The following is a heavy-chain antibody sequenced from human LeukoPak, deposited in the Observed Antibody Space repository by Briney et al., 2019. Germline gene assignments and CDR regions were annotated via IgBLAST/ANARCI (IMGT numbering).Heavy chain of an antibody. Sequence: ASVKVSCKASGYTFTGYYMHWVRQAPGQGLEWMGWINPNSGGTNYAQKFQGGVTMTRDPSISTAYMELSRLRSDDTAVYYCARASLLWFGELYWFDPWGQGTLVTVSS. CDR1: GYTFTGYY. V-gene: IGHV1-2*02. CDR2: INPNSGGT. D-gene: IGHD3-10*01. CDR3: ARASLLWFGELYWFDP. J-gene: IGHJ5*02.